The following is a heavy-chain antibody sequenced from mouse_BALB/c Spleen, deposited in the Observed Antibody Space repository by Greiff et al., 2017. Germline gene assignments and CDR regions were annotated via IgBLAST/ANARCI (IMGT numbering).Heavy chain of an antibody. D-gene: IGHD2-14*01. CDR3: ASYRYDYAMDY. J-gene: IGHJ4*01. V-gene: IGHV1S29*02. CDR2: IYPYNGGT. CDR1: GYTFTDYN. Sequence: VQLKESGPELVKPGASVKISCKASGYTFTDYNMHWVKQSHGKSLEWIGYIYPYNGGTGYNQKFKSKATLTVDNSSSTAYMELRSLTSEDSAVYYCASYRYDYAMDYWGQGTSVTVSS.